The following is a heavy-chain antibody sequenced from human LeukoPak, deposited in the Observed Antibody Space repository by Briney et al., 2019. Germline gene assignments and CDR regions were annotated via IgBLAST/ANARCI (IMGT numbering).Heavy chain of an antibody. J-gene: IGHJ4*02. CDR2: INHRGST. Sequence: PSETLSLTCAVNGGSFSGYYWSWLRQTPGKGLEWIGEINHRGSTNYNPSLKSRLTMSVDTSKNHFSLNLSSVTAADTAVYYCARRRRPAYDYVWGRSEFDYWGQGTLVTVSS. V-gene: IGHV4-34*01. D-gene: IGHD3-16*01. CDR3: ARRRRPAYDYVWGRSEFDY. CDR1: GGSFSGYY.